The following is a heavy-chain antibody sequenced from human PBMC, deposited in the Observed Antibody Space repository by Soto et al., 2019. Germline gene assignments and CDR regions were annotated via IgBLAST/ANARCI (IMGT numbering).Heavy chain of an antibody. J-gene: IGHJ4*02. CDR1: GFTFSRVR. Sequence: GGSLRLSCEASGFTFSRVRMNWVRQVPGKGLEWVASISSGSSDTWYADSVKGRFIISRDNAQNSLFLQMNTLRPEDTAMYYCARVAYWGPGTQVTLSS. CDR3: ARVAY. CDR2: ISSGSSDT. V-gene: IGHV3-21*01.